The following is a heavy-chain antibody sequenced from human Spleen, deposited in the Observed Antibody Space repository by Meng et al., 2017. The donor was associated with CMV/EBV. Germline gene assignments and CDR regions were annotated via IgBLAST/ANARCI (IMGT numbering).Heavy chain of an antibody. Sequence: ASVKVSCKVSGYTFTGHYMHWVRQAPGQGLEWMGWITPNTGGTNYAQKFQGRVTMTRDTSNSTAYMELSRLRSDDTAMYYCARAPATGGWWFDPWGQGTLVTVSS. CDR1: GYTFTGHY. J-gene: IGHJ5*02. CDR2: ITPNTGGT. V-gene: IGHV1-2*02. CDR3: ARAPATGGWWFDP. D-gene: IGHD2-15*01.